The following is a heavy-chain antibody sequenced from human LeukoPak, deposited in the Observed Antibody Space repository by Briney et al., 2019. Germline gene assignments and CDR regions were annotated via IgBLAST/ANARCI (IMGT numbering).Heavy chain of an antibody. J-gene: IGHJ4*02. CDR3: ARGGNLEN. Sequence: GGSLRLSCAASGFTLSRYWMSWVRQAPGKGLEWVANINEDGGVRHYVDTVKGRFTISRDNAKNALYLQMNSLRAEERAVYYCARGGNLENWGRGTLVTVSS. CDR2: INEDGGVR. CDR1: GFTLSRYW. V-gene: IGHV3-7*01. D-gene: IGHD1-14*01.